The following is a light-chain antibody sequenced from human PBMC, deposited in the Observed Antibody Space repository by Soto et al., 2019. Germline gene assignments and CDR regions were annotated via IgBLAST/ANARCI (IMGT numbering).Light chain of an antibody. CDR2: HAS. V-gene: IGKV3-15*01. J-gene: IGKJ1*01. CDR1: QSISSN. Sequence: EIVMTQSPATLSVSPGERATLSCRASQSISSNLAWYQQKPGQAPRLLISHASTRATGVPARFSGSGSGTDFTLTISSLQSEDFAVYYCQQYNNWWTFGQGTKVDIK. CDR3: QQYNNWWT.